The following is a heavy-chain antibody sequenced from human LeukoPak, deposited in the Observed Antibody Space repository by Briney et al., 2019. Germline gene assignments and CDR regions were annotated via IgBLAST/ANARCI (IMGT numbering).Heavy chain of an antibody. CDR1: GFTFSSYA. D-gene: IGHD4-17*01. CDR3: AKRGDGDRRFDP. Sequence: PGGSLRLSCAASGFTFSSYAMSWVRQAPGKGLEWVSAISGSGGSTYCADSVKGQFTISRNNSKNTLYLQMNSLRAEDTAVYYCAKRGDGDRRFDPWGQGTLVTVSS. J-gene: IGHJ5*02. CDR2: ISGSGGST. V-gene: IGHV3-23*01.